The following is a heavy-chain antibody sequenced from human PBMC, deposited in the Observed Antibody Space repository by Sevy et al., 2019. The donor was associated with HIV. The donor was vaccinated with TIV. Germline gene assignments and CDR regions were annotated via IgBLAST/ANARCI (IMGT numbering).Heavy chain of an antibody. CDR2: LKSKSEGETT. CDR1: GFSFNKAW. V-gene: IGHV3-15*01. D-gene: IGHD1-1*01. CDR3: TTPLTYRKCGRVTCNWNDALDI. Sequence: GGSLRLSCAASGFSFNKAWMSWVRQAPGKGLEWVGRLKSKSEGETTDYAAPVKGRFTISRDDSKNTLYLQMNSLKTEAPALYYCTTPLTYRKCGRVTCNWNDALDIWGQGTMVTVSS. J-gene: IGHJ3*02.